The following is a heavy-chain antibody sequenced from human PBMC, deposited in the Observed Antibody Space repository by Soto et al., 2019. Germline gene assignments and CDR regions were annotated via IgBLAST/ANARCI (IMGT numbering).Heavy chain of an antibody. CDR1: GYTFTSYY. CDR3: ARDSTLAY. Sequence: GDLVEVSCKGSGYTFTSYYMHWVLQDPGQGLEWMGIINPSGGGTSYAQKFQGRVTMTRDTSTSTVYMELSSLRSDDSALYYCARDSTLAYWGQRTLGTVSS. V-gene: IGHV1-46*01. CDR2: INPSGGGT. J-gene: IGHJ4*02.